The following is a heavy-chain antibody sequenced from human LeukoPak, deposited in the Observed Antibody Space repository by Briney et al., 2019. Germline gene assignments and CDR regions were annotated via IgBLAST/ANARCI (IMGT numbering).Heavy chain of an antibody. CDR1: GGTFSSYA. CDR2: IIPICGTA. Sequence: ASVKVSCKASGGTFSSYAISWVRQAPGQGLEWMGGIIPICGTANYAQKFQGRVTITADESTSTAYMELSSLRSEDTAVYYCARDWGDSSSLLSHYYYMDVRGKGTTVTVSS. D-gene: IGHD6-6*01. V-gene: IGHV1-69*13. J-gene: IGHJ6*03. CDR3: ARDWGDSSSLLSHYYYMDV.